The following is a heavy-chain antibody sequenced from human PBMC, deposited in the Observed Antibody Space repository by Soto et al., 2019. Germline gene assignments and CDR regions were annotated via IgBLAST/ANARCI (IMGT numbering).Heavy chain of an antibody. CDR1: GGSINSSSYY. D-gene: IGHD4-17*01. V-gene: IGHV4-39*02. CDR2: IYYSAST. Sequence: SETLSLTCTVSGGSINSSSYYWGWIRQPPGKGLEWIGSIYYSASTYYNPSLNRRITTSVDTSNTQFSLKLSSVTAAATAASYCERDESSTVDYSFDIWGRGTMVTVSS. J-gene: IGHJ3*02. CDR3: ERDESSTVDYSFDI.